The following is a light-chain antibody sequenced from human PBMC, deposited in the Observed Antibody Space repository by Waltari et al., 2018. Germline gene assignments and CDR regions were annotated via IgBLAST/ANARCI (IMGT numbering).Light chain of an antibody. CDR3: STWDDSLKSYV. Sequence: QAGLTQPPSVSKHLGQTATVTCTGNNNNVATEGVAWLQQHQGHPPKLLFCRNDNRPPGISVRFSAFGSGDTASLTITRLQPEDEADYYCSTWDDSLKSYVFGPGTKVTVL. V-gene: IGLV10-54*04. CDR1: NNNVATEG. J-gene: IGLJ1*01. CDR2: RND.